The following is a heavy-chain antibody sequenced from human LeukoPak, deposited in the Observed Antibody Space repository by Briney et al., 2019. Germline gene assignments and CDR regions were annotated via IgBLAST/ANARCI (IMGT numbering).Heavy chain of an antibody. CDR3: AKDKRSPRAGLGY. CDR2: ISWNSGSI. Sequence: GGSLRLSCVTSGFTFDDYAMHWVRQAPGKGLEWVSGISWNSGSIGYADSVKGRFTISRDNAKNSLYLQMNSLRAEDTAVYYCAKDKRSPRAGLGYWGQGTLVTVSS. D-gene: IGHD6-13*01. CDR1: GFTFDDYA. J-gene: IGHJ4*02. V-gene: IGHV3-9*01.